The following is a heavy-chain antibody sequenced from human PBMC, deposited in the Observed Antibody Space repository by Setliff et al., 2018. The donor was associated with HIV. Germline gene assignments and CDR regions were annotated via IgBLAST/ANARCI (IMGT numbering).Heavy chain of an antibody. Sequence: SETLSLTCTVSGDFFSSDYYWGWIRQSPGKGLEWIGSMFHSGSTYYNPSLKSRVTISVDTSKNQFSLKLSSVTAADTAVYYCARSEMPSIIDYWGQGTLVTVSS. D-gene: IGHD2-2*01. J-gene: IGHJ4*02. V-gene: IGHV4-38-2*02. CDR3: ARSEMPSIIDY. CDR2: MFHSGST. CDR1: GDFFSSDYY.